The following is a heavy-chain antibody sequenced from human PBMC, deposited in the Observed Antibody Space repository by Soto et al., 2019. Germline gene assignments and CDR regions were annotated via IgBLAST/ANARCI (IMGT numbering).Heavy chain of an antibody. CDR2: IYTSGST. V-gene: IGHV4-4*07. J-gene: IGHJ4*02. CDR3: ARTVVAAYYFDF. Sequence: PSETLSLTCTVSGDSMTKYYWSWIRQSAGKGLEWIGRIYTSGSTNYNPSLKSRVTMSIDTSNKHLSLILKSVTAADTAVYYCARTVVAAYYFDFWGQGALVTVSS. D-gene: IGHD2-15*01. CDR1: GDSMTKYY.